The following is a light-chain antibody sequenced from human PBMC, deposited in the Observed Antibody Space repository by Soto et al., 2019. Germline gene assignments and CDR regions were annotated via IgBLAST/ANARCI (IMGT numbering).Light chain of an antibody. J-gene: IGKJ4*02. CDR2: GAS. CDR3: QQRSSWPLT. Sequence: EIVLTQSPATLSLSPGEMATLSCRASQSLIESLGWYQHKPGQAPRLLIDGASNRATGIPARFSGSGSGTDFTLTISSLEPEDCAVYFCQQRSSWPLTFGGGTKVDIK. V-gene: IGKV3-11*01. CDR1: QSLIES.